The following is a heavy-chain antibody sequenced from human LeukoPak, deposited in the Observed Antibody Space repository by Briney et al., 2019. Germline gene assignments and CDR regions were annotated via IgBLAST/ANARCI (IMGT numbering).Heavy chain of an antibody. J-gene: IGHJ4*02. D-gene: IGHD1-26*01. CDR3: AKGPWSPGDTEFDY. V-gene: IGHV3-30*18. CDR2: ISYNGRNI. Sequence: PGGSLRLSCAASGFTLSNCGMHWVRQGPGKGLEWVAFISYNGRNIYYRDSVKGRFTISRDNSKNTLYLQMDSLRPEDSALYYCAKGPWSPGDTEFDYWGQGTLVTVSS. CDR1: GFTLSNCG.